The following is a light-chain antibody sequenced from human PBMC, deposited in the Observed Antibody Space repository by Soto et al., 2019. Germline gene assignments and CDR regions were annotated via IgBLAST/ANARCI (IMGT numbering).Light chain of an antibody. V-gene: IGKV3-15*01. J-gene: IGKJ5*01. CDR2: GAF. Sequence: EIVMTQSPGTLSVSPGEGATLFCRASQSVRTKLAWYQQRAGQAPRLLMYGAFTRATGIPDRFSGSGSGTEFTLTIRSLQSEDFAVYYCQQYNSWPPITFGQGTRLEIK. CDR3: QQYNSWPPIT. CDR1: QSVRTK.